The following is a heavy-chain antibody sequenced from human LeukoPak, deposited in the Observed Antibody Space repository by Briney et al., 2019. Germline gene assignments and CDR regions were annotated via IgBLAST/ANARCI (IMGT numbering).Heavy chain of an antibody. CDR1: GFSFSRYY. Sequence: GGSLRLSCAASGFSFSRYYMSWVRQAPGKGLEWVSVLFSGGDTYYADSVKGRFSISRDSSRETLFLQMNSLRADDTAVYYCARQGYDSGFDYWGHGTMVTVSS. J-gene: IGHJ4*01. CDR3: ARQGYDSGFDY. D-gene: IGHD5-12*01. CDR2: LFSGGDT. V-gene: IGHV3-66*04.